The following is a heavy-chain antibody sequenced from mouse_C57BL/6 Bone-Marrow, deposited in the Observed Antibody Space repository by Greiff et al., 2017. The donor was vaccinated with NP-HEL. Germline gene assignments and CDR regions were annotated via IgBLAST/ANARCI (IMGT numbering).Heavy chain of an antibody. CDR3: ARDYSNSFWFAY. CDR2: IWSGGST. Sequence: QVQLKQSGPGLVQPSQSLSISCTVPGFSLTSYGVHWVRQPPGKGLEWLGVIWSGGSTDSYAAFISRMSICKDNSKSQAFFIMNSLQANDTAIYYCARDYSNSFWFAYWGQGTLVTVSA. V-gene: IGHV2-4*01. D-gene: IGHD2-5*01. CDR1: GFSLTSYG. J-gene: IGHJ3*01.